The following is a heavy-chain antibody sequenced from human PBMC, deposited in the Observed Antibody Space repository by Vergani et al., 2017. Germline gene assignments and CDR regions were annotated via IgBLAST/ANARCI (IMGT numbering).Heavy chain of an antibody. J-gene: IGHJ4*02. Sequence: QVQLQESGPGLVKPSETLSLTCTVSGGSVSSGSYYWSWIRQPAGKGLEWIGYIYYSGSTNYNPSLKSRVTISVDTSKNQCSLKLSSVTAADTAVYYCARENIGIRYELGIDYWGQGTLVTVSS. CDR2: IYYSGST. V-gene: IGHV4-61*10. D-gene: IGHD2/OR15-2a*01. CDR3: ARENIGIRYELGIDY. CDR1: GGSVSSGSYY.